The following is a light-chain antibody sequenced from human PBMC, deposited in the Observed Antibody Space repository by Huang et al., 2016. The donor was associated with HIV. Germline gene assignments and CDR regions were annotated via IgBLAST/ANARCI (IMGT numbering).Light chain of an antibody. J-gene: IGKJ2*01. CDR2: DAS. V-gene: IGKV3-11*01. CDR3: QQRSSWPYT. Sequence: EIVLTQSPATLSLSPGERATLSCRASQSIDYYLAWYQQKPGQAPRLLIYDASNRATGIPARFSGSGSVTDFTLTISSLEPEDFAVYYCQQRSSWPYTFGQGTKVEIK. CDR1: QSIDYY.